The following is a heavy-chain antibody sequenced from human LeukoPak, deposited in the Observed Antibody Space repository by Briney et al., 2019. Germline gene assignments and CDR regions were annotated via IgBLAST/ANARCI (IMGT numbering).Heavy chain of an antibody. J-gene: IGHJ4*02. Sequence: GGSLRLSCAASGFTFSSYSMNWVRQAPGKGLEWVSSISSSSSYIYYADSVKGRFTISRDNAKNSLYLQMNSLRAEDTAVYYRARNPITGPDRDWGQGTLVTVSS. CDR1: GFTFSSYS. CDR2: ISSSSSYI. CDR3: ARNPITGPDRD. V-gene: IGHV3-21*01. D-gene: IGHD1-20*01.